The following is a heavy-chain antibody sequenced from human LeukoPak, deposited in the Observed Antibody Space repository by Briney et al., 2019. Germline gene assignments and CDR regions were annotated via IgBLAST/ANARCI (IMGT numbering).Heavy chain of an antibody. V-gene: IGHV3-15*01. CDR1: GFAFSNAW. J-gene: IGHJ4*02. D-gene: IGHD3/OR15-3a*01. Sequence: GGSLRLSCAASGFAFSNAWMSWVRQAPGRGLEWVGRIKRKGDDGTIDYAAPVKGRLSISRDDSKNTLYLQMNSLKSEDTAVYYCTAGTGRSDFDYWGQGTLVTVSS. CDR2: IKRKGDDGTI. CDR3: TAGTGRSDFDY.